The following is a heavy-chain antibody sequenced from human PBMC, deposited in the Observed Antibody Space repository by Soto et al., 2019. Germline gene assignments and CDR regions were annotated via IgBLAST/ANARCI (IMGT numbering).Heavy chain of an antibody. Sequence: SVKVSCKASGGTFSSYAISWVRQAPGQGLEWMGGIIPIFGTANYAQKFQGSVTITADESTSTAYMELSSLRSEDTAVYYCARVVVGTRVSYYYYGMDVWGQGTTVTVSS. CDR3: ARVVVGTRVSYYYYGMDV. CDR1: GGTFSSYA. CDR2: IIPIFGTA. V-gene: IGHV1-69*13. D-gene: IGHD2-15*01. J-gene: IGHJ6*02.